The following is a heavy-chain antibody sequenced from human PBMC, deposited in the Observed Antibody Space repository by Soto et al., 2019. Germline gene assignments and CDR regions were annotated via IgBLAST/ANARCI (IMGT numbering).Heavy chain of an antibody. CDR2: IIPLFGTA. Sequence: SVKVSGKASGGTFSSYAISWVRQAPGQGLEWMGGIIPLFGTANYAQKVQGRVTITADKSTSTAYMELSSLRSEDTDVYYCARDLSDTFGEVIVPFDYWGQGPLVTVSS. CDR1: GGTFSSYA. J-gene: IGHJ4*02. D-gene: IGHD3-16*02. V-gene: IGHV1-69*06. CDR3: ARDLSDTFGEVIVPFDY.